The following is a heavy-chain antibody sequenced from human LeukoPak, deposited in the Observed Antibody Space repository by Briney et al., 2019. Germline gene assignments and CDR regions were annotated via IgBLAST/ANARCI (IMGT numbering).Heavy chain of an antibody. CDR2: ISSSSSYI. V-gene: IGHV3-21*01. Sequence: GGSLRLSCAASGFTFISYSMNWVRQAPGKGLEWVSSISSSSSYIYYADSVKGRFTISRDNAKNSLYLQMNSLRAEDTAVYYGARDRNYDSSGYCDRWFDPWGQGTLVTVSS. CDR3: ARDRNYDSSGYCDRWFDP. CDR1: GFTFISYS. D-gene: IGHD3-22*01. J-gene: IGHJ5*02.